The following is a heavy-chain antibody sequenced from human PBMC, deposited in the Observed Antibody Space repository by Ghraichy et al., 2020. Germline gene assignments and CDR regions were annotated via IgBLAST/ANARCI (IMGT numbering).Heavy chain of an antibody. V-gene: IGHV4-39*01. CDR3: ASLPDSFGVPYYYYGMDV. D-gene: IGHD3-3*01. Sequence: SETLSLTCTVSGGSISSSSYYWGWIRQPPGKGLEWIGSIYYSGSTYYNPSLKSRVTISVDTSKNQFSLKLSSVTAADTAVYYCASLPDSFGVPYYYYGMDVWGQGTTVTVSS. CDR1: GGSISSSSYY. CDR2: IYYSGST. J-gene: IGHJ6*02.